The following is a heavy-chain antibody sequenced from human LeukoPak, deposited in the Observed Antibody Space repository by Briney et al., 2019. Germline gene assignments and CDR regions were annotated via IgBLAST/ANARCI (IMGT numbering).Heavy chain of an antibody. Sequence: SETLSLTCTVSGGSISSGGYHWSWIRQHPGKGLEWIGYIYYSGTTSYNPSLKSRVTISVDTSKKKFSLKVSSVTAADTAVYYCARREAVAGWDWYFDLWGRGTLVTVSS. V-gene: IGHV4-31*03. CDR1: GGSISSGGYH. J-gene: IGHJ2*01. D-gene: IGHD6-19*01. CDR2: IYYSGTT. CDR3: ARREAVAGWDWYFDL.